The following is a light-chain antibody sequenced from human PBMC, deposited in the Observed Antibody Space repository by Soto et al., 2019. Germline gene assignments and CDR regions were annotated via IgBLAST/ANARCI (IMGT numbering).Light chain of an antibody. Sequence: DIQMTQSPSTLSASVGDRFTITCRASQSISSWLAWYQQKPGKAPKLLIYKASSLESGVPSRFSGSGSGTEFTLTISSRQPDDFATYYCQQYNSYSQTFGQGTKVEIK. V-gene: IGKV1-5*03. CDR1: QSISSW. CDR2: KAS. CDR3: QQYNSYSQT. J-gene: IGKJ1*01.